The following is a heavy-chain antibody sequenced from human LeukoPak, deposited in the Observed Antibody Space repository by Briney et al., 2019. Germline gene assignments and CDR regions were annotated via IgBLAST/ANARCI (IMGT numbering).Heavy chain of an antibody. CDR3: ASLLSGSLPAFDY. CDR2: ISSSGSTI. CDR1: GFTFSDYY. Sequence: PGGSLRLSCAASGFTFSDYYMSWIRQAPGKGLEWVSYISSSGSTIYYADSVKGRFTISRDNAKNSLYLQMNSLRAEDTAVYYCASLLSGSLPAFDYWGQGTLVTVSS. D-gene: IGHD1-26*01. J-gene: IGHJ4*02. V-gene: IGHV3-11*01.